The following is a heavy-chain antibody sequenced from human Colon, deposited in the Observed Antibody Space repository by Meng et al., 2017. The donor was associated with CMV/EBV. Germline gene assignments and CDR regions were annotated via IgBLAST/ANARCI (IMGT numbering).Heavy chain of an antibody. CDR3: ARQGGAGSSSANWFDP. Sequence: GGSLRLSCKASGYNFTSYWIGWVRQMPGKGLEWMGVIYPGDSDTLYSLSFQGQVTISVDKSISTAYLQWNSLKASDTAIYYCARQGGAGSSSANWFDPWGQGTLVTVPQ. V-gene: IGHV5-51*01. CDR1: GYNFTSYW. J-gene: IGHJ5*02. D-gene: IGHD6-6*01. CDR2: IYPGDSDT.